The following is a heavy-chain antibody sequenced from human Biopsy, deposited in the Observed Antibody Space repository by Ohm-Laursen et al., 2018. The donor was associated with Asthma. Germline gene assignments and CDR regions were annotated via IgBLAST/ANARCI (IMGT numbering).Heavy chain of an antibody. CDR3: ARGSASSLSYPDAFDI. J-gene: IGHJ3*02. CDR2: IYFSGNT. CDR1: GGSITSFY. V-gene: IGHV4-59*07. Sequence: SDTLSLTCTVSGGSITSFYWSWIRQPPGRGLEWIGYIYFSGNTNYNPSLKSRATISIDTSKNPFSLKLTSMTAADTAVYYCARGSASSLSYPDAFDIWGQGTMVTAS. D-gene: IGHD2-2*01.